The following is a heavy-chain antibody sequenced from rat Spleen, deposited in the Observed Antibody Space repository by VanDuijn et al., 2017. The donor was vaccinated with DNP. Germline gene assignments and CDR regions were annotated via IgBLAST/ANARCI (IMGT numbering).Heavy chain of an antibody. CDR2: IKYSGIT. CDR1: GYSITSHY. J-gene: IGHJ4*01. CDR3: ARYITTGAMDA. V-gene: IGHV3-1*01. Sequence: EVQLQESGPGLVRPSQSLSLTCSVTGYSITSHYWGWIRKFPGNKMEWIGHIKYSGITSYNPSLTIRISITRDTSKNQFFLQLNSVTSEDTATYYCARYITTGAMDAWGQGTSVTVSS. D-gene: IGHD1-10*01.